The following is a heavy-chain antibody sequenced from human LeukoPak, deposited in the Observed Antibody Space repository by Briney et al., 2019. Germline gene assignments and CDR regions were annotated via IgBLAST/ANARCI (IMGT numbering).Heavy chain of an antibody. D-gene: IGHD3-16*01. V-gene: IGHV3-23*03. CDR1: GFTFSHYA. CDR2: IYTGGST. J-gene: IGHJ2*01. Sequence: PGGSLRPSCAASGFTFSHYAMSWVRQTPGKGLEWVSVIYTGGSTYYADFVKGRFTISRDNSNNTLFLQMNSLSAEDTAVYYCAKRGSNYWYFDLWGRGTLVTVSS. CDR3: AKRGSNYWYFDL.